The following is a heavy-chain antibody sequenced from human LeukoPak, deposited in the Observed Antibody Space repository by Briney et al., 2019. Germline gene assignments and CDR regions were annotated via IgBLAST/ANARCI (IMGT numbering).Heavy chain of an antibody. CDR1: GFTFSTYS. CDR2: INHSGST. Sequence: GSLRLSCAASGFTFSTYSINWIRQPPGKGLEWIGEINHSGSTSNHNPSLKSRVTMSVDTSKNQFSLKLSSVTAADTAVYYCARGSIVVVTPDAFDIWGQGTMVTVSS. CDR3: ARGSIVVVTPDAFDI. V-gene: IGHV4-34*01. J-gene: IGHJ3*02. D-gene: IGHD2-21*02.